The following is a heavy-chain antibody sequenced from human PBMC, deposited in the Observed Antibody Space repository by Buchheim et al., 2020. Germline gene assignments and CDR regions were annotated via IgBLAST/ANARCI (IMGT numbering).Heavy chain of an antibody. CDR2: IYPDDSDT. CDR1: GYRFSTYW. CDR3: AAGYSGYANDF. D-gene: IGHD5-12*01. Sequence: DVQLVQSGAEVKKPGESLQISCQGSGYRFSTYWIAWVRQMPGKGLEWMGIIYPDDSDTRYSPSFRGQVTISVDKSINTAYPQWSSLAASDTAIYFCAAGYSGYANDFWGQGTL. J-gene: IGHJ4*02. V-gene: IGHV5-51*03.